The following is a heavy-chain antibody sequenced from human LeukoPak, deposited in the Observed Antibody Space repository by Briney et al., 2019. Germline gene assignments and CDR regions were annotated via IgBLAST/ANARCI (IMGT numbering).Heavy chain of an antibody. V-gene: IGHV3-23*01. CDR1: GFTFSSYA. CDR2: ISGSGGST. CDR3: AKDLSSYYDSY. J-gene: IGHJ4*02. Sequence: GGSLRLSCAASGFTFSSYAMSWVRQAPGKGLEWVLAISGSGGSTYYADSVKGRFTISRDNSKNTLYLQMNSLRAEDTAVYYCAKDLSSYYDSYWGQGTLVTVSS. D-gene: IGHD1-26*01.